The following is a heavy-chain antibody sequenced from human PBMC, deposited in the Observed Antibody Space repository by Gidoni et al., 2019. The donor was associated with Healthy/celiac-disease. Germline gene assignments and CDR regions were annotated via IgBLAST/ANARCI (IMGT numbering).Heavy chain of an antibody. V-gene: IGHV4-34*01. CDR2: RNHSGST. Sequence: QVQLQQWGAGLLKPSETLSLTCAVYGGSFSGYYWSWIRQHPGKGLEWIGERNHSGSTNYNPSLKSRVTISVDTSKNQFSLKLSSVTAADTAVYYCARYYYDRGPFDYWGQGTLVTVSS. D-gene: IGHD3-22*01. CDR3: ARYYYDRGPFDY. CDR1: GGSFSGYY. J-gene: IGHJ4*02.